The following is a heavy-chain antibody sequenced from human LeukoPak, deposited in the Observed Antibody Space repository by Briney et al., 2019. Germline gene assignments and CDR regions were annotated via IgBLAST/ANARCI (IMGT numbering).Heavy chain of an antibody. D-gene: IGHD6-19*01. V-gene: IGHV3-30*02. Sequence: GGSLRLSCAASGFTFSNYGMHWVRQAPGKGLEWVAFIRYDRSNKYYADSVKGRFTISRDNSKNTLYLQMNSLRAEDTAVYYCAKDRQWLVSIDYWGQGTLVTVSS. J-gene: IGHJ4*02. CDR1: GFTFSNYG. CDR2: IRYDRSNK. CDR3: AKDRQWLVSIDY.